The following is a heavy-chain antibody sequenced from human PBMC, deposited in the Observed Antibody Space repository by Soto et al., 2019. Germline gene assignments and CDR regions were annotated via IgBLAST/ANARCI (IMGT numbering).Heavy chain of an antibody. V-gene: IGHV4-61*01. CDR1: GGSVRSGSYY. D-gene: IGHD3-22*01. CDR3: ARDSSGRHDY. CDR2: SYQSGTT. Sequence: SETLSLTCSVSGGSVRSGSYYWTWIRQPPGKGLEWIGYSYQSGTTNYNASLKSRATISIDTSKNQFFLKLNSVTAADTAVYYCARDSSGRHDYWGQGTLVTVSS. J-gene: IGHJ4*02.